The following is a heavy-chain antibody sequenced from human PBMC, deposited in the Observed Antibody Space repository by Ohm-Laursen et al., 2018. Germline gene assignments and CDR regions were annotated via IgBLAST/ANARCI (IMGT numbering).Heavy chain of an antibody. CDR1: GFTFSSYG. CDR2: IKQDGSEK. V-gene: IGHV3-7*03. Sequence: SLRLSCAATGFTFSSYGIHWVRQAPGKGLEWVANIKQDGSEKYYVDSVEGRFTISRDNAKNSLYLQMNSLRAEDTAVYYCARDDVAAPNYYYGMDVWGQGTTVTVSS. D-gene: IGHD6-6*01. J-gene: IGHJ6*01. CDR3: ARDDVAAPNYYYGMDV.